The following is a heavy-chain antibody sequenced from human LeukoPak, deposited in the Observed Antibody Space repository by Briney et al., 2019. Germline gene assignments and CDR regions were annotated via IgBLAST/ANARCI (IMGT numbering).Heavy chain of an antibody. J-gene: IGHJ4*02. CDR1: GFTFDDYT. CDR3: ASYYYGSGTSLGY. V-gene: IGHV3-43*01. CDR2: ISWDGGRT. Sequence: GGSLRLSCTASGFTFDDYTMHWVRQAPGKSLEWVSLISWDGGRTDYADSAKGRFTISRDNSKNSLYLQMNSLRAEDTAVYYCASYYYGSGTSLGYWGQGTLVTVSS. D-gene: IGHD3-10*01.